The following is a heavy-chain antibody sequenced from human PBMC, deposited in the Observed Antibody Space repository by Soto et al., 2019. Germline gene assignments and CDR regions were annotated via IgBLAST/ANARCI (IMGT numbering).Heavy chain of an antibody. CDR2: IIAIFGNA. Sequence: GASVKVSCKASGGTFSSYAISWVRQAPGQGLEWMGGIIAIFGNANYAQKFQGRVTITADESTSTAYMELSSLRSEDTAVYYCARETRMVRGGTRNYYYYYGMDVWGQGTTVTVSS. V-gene: IGHV1-69*13. D-gene: IGHD3-10*01. CDR1: GGTFSSYA. CDR3: ARETRMVRGGTRNYYYYYGMDV. J-gene: IGHJ6*02.